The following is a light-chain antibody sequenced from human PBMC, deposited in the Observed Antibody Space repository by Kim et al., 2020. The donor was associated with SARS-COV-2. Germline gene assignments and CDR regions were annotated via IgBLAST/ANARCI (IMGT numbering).Light chain of an antibody. CDR2: GKN. CDR3: NSRDSNDNVV. J-gene: IGLJ2*01. V-gene: IGLV3-19*01. Sequence: ALGQTARITCQGDSLRSYYATWYQQKPGKAPILVIYGKNNRPSGIPDRFSGSRSGNTASLTITGTQAGDEADYYCNSRDSNDNVVFGGGTKLTVL. CDR1: SLRSYY.